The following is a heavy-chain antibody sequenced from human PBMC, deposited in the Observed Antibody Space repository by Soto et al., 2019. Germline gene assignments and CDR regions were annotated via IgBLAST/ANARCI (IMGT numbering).Heavy chain of an antibody. CDR2: ISGSGGST. CDR3: ARDTFSSSSIVDGLDV. V-gene: IGHV3-23*01. J-gene: IGHJ6*02. D-gene: IGHD6-6*01. Sequence: GGSLRLSCAASGFTFSSYAMSWVRQAPGKGLEWVSAISGSGGSTYYADSVKGRFTISRDNSKNTLYLQMNSLRAEDTAVYYCARDTFSSSSIVDGLDVWGQGTTVTVSS. CDR1: GFTFSSYA.